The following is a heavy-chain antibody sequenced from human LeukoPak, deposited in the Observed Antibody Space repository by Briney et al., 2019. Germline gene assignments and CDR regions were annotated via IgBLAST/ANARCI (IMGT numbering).Heavy chain of an antibody. CDR2: ISSSGSTI. J-gene: IGHJ3*02. CDR3: ARELELFAFDI. CDR1: GFTFSSYE. D-gene: IGHD1-7*01. V-gene: IGHV3-48*03. Sequence: GGSLRLSCAASGFTFSSYEMNWVRQAPGKGLEWVSYISSSGSTIYYEDSVKGRFTISRDNAKNSLYLQMNSLRAEDTAVYYCARELELFAFDIWGQGTMVTVSS.